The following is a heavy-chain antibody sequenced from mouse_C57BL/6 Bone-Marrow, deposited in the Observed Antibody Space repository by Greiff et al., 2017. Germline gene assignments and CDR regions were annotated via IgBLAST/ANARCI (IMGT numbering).Heavy chain of an antibody. V-gene: IGHV1-50*01. Sequence: QVQLKQPGAELVKPGASVKLSCTASGYTFTSYWMQWVKQRPGQGLEWIGEIDPSDSYTNYNQKFKGKATLTVDTSSNTAYMQLSSLTSEDSAVYYCARNYDLYCAMDYWGQGTSVTVSS. CDR2: IDPSDSYT. D-gene: IGHD2-4*01. CDR3: ARNYDLYCAMDY. CDR1: GYTFTSYW. J-gene: IGHJ4*01.